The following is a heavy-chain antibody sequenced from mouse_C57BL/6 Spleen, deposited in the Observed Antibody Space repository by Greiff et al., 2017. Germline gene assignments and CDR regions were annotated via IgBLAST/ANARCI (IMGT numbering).Heavy chain of an antibody. CDR2: IYPSDSET. Sequence: QVQLQQPGAELVRPGSSVKLSCKASGYTFTSYWMDWVKQRPGQGLEWIGNIYPSDSETHYNQKFKDKATLTVDKSSSTAYMQLSSLTSEDSAVCYCARRALEDAMDYWGQGTSVTVSS. CDR3: ARRALEDAMDY. J-gene: IGHJ4*01. CDR1: GYTFTSYW. V-gene: IGHV1-61*01. D-gene: IGHD3-1*01.